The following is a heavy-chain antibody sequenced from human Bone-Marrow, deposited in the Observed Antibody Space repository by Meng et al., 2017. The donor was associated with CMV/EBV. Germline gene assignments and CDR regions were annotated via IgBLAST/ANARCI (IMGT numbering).Heavy chain of an antibody. Sequence: GGSLRLSCTASGFTFGDYAMSWVRQAPGKGLEWVGFIRSKAYGGTTEYAASVKGRFTISRDDSKSIAYLQMNSLRAEDTAVYYCAKAPVRKPPCNRWTLEWLSPMDVWGQGTTVTVSS. V-gene: IGHV3-49*04. CDR1: GFTFGDYA. D-gene: IGHD3-3*01. CDR2: IRSKAYGGTT. J-gene: IGHJ6*02. CDR3: AKAPVRKPPCNRWTLEWLSPMDV.